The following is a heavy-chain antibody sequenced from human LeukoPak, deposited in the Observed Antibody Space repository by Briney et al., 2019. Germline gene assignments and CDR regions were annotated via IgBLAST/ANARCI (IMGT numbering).Heavy chain of an antibody. CDR2: MNPDSGNT. J-gene: IGHJ6*03. CDR3: ARGRKYRRPKNYFYYYMDV. D-gene: IGHD2-2*01. CDR1: GYTFTSYD. V-gene: IGHV1-8*01. Sequence: ASVKVSCKASGYTFTSYDINWVRQATGQGLEWMGWMNPDSGNTGFAQKFQGRITMTRNTSITTAYLELSSLRSEDTAVYYCARGRKYRRPKNYFYYYMDVWGKGTTVTVSS.